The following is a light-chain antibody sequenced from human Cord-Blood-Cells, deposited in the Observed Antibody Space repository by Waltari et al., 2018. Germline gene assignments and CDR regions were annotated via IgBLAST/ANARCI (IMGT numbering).Light chain of an antibody. Sequence: QAGLTQPPPASKGLSPPAPPTCPGNSNNVRNHDTAWLQQHQGHPPKLLAYRNNNRPSGISEILSASRSGNTAALTISGLRAEDEADYYCSAWVSSLSAWVFGGGTKLTVL. CDR2: RNN. V-gene: IGLV10-54*01. CDR1: SNNVRNHD. CDR3: SAWVSSLSAWV. J-gene: IGLJ3*02.